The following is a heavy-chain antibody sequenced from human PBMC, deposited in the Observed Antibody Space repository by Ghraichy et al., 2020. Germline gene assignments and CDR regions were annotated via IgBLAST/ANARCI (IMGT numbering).Heavy chain of an antibody. CDR1: VGSFSAYY. CDR3: ARRRQTGSAAEGDVFDI. CDR2: ILPTGTT. V-gene: IGHV4-34*12. Sequence: SETLSLTCAVYVGSFSAYYWSWICLPPRTGLEWIGEILPTGTTNNNPSLTRRLTLLVAPSKNQFSLQLKSVTAADTAVYYCARRRQTGSAAEGDVFDIWGRGTMVTVSS. J-gene: IGHJ3*02.